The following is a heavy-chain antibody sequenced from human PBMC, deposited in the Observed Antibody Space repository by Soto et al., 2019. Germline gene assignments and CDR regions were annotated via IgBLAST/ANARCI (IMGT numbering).Heavy chain of an antibody. CDR3: ARPRQPYYYYFGMDV. V-gene: IGHV3-30*03. CDR1: GFIFSNYG. Sequence: QVQLVESGGGVVQPGRSLRLSCAVSGFIFSNYGMHWVRQAPGKGLEWVAVISDDGCNKYYADSVKGRFAISRDSPKNTLYLQMNSLRGEDTAVYYCARPRQPYYYYFGMDVWGQGTTVTVSS. D-gene: IGHD2-2*01. CDR2: ISDDGCNK. J-gene: IGHJ6*02.